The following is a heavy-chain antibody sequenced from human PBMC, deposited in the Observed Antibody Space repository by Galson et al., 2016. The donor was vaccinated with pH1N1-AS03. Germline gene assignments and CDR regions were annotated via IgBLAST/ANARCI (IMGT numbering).Heavy chain of an antibody. V-gene: IGHV3-33*01. CDR3: ARETGYCGISSCSGKLDY. J-gene: IGHJ4*02. CDR2: IWYDGSDK. CDR1: GFTFRSFA. Sequence: SLRLSCAASGFTFRSFAMHWVRQAPGKGLEWVAVIWYDGSDKYYGDSVKGRFTISRDNSKNTAYLQLNSLRAEDTAVYYCARETGYCGISSCSGKLDYWGQGTLVTVSS. D-gene: IGHD2-2*01.